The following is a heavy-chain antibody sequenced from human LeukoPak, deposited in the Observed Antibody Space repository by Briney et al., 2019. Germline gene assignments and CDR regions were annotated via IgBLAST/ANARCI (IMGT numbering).Heavy chain of an antibody. V-gene: IGHV1-18*01. Sequence: GASVKVSCKASGYTFTSYGISWVRQAPGQGLEWMGWISAYNGNTNYAQKLQGRVTMTTDTSTSTAYMGLRSLRSDDTAVYYCARDLSSSGWYPSLNFDYWGQGTLVTVSS. CDR3: ARDLSSSGWYPSLNFDY. CDR2: ISAYNGNT. J-gene: IGHJ4*02. CDR1: GYTFTSYG. D-gene: IGHD6-19*01.